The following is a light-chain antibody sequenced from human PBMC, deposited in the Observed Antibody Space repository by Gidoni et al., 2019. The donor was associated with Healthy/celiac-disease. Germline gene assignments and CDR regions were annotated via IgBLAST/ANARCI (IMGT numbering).Light chain of an antibody. V-gene: IGKV4-1*01. Sequence: DIVMTQSPDSLAVSLGERATINCKSSQSFLYSSNNKNYLAWYQQKPGQPPKLLIYWASTRESGVPDRFSGSGSGTDFTLTISSLQAEDVAFYYCQQYYNPPRTFXQXTKVEIK. CDR1: QSFLYSSNNKNY. J-gene: IGKJ1*01. CDR3: QQYYNPPRT. CDR2: WAS.